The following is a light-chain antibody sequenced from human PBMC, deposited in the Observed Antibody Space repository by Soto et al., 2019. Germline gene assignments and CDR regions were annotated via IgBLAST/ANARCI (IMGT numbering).Light chain of an antibody. CDR3: CSYAGGWV. Sequence: QSALTQPRSVSGSPGQSVTISCTGTSSDVGGYNYVSWYQQHPGKAPKLMIYDVSKRPSGVPDRFSGSKSGNTASLTISGLQAEDEADYYCCSYAGGWVFGTGTKVTVL. CDR2: DVS. J-gene: IGLJ1*01. V-gene: IGLV2-11*01. CDR1: SSDVGGYNY.